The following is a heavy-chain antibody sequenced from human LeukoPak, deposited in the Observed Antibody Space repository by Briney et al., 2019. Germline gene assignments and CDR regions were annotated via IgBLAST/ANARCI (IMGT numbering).Heavy chain of an antibody. CDR2: LSGSGLST. CDR3: AKGGESSSWLFDY. Sequence: GGSLRLSCAASGFTFSSYAMSWVRQAPGKGLQWVSALSGSGLSTYYADSVKGRFTTSRDNSKNTLYLQMNSLRAEDTAVYYCAKGGESSSWLFDYWGQGTLVPVSS. D-gene: IGHD6-13*01. J-gene: IGHJ4*02. V-gene: IGHV3-23*01. CDR1: GFTFSSYA.